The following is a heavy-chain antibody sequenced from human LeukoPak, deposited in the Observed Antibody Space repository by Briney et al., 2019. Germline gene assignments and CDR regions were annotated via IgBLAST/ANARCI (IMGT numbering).Heavy chain of an antibody. CDR1: GYTFTIYY. CDR3: ARSRYCSSTSCYNTRYGMDV. V-gene: IGHV1-46*01. D-gene: IGHD2-2*02. J-gene: IGHJ6*04. CDR2: INPSGGST. Sequence: ASVTVSFKASGYTFTIYYMHWVRQAPAQGLEWMGIINPSGGSTSYSQKFQGRVTMTMDTSTSTVYMELSSLRSEDTAVYYCARSRYCSSTSCYNTRYGMDVWGKGTTVTVSS.